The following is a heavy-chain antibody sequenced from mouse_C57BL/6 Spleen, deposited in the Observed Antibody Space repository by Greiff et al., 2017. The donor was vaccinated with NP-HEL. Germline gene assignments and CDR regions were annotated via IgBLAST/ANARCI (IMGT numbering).Heavy chain of an antibody. CDR2: ISSGGSYT. D-gene: IGHD2-4*01. CDR3: ARPSNDYDEGYAMDY. CDR1: GFTFSSYG. J-gene: IGHJ4*01. Sequence: DVKLVESGGDLVKPGGSLKLSCAASGFTFSSYGMSWVRQTPDKRLEWVATISSGGSYTYYPDSVKGRFTISRDNAKNTLYLQMSSLKSEDTAMYYCARPSNDYDEGYAMDYWGQGTSVTVSS. V-gene: IGHV5-6*02.